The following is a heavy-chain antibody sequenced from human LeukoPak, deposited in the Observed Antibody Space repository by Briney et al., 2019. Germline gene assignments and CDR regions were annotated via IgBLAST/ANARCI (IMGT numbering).Heavy chain of an antibody. CDR1: GGSISSGSYY. Sequence: SETLTLTCTVSGGSISSGSYYWSWIRQPAGKGLEWIGRIYTSGSTNYNPYLKSRVTISVDTSKNQFSLKLSSVTAADTAVYYCATSSIAAPDFDYWGQGTLVTVSS. CDR3: ATSSIAAPDFDY. D-gene: IGHD6-6*01. CDR2: IYTSGST. V-gene: IGHV4-61*02. J-gene: IGHJ4*02.